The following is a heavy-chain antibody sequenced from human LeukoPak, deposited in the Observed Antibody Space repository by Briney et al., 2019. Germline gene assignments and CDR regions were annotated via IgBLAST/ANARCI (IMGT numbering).Heavy chain of an antibody. D-gene: IGHD6-19*01. CDR3: ARGGFAHSSGWYRRRAYYYMDV. J-gene: IGHJ6*03. CDR1: AGSISSDSYY. V-gene: IGHV4-39*07. Sequence: SETLSLTCTVSAGSISSDSYYWRWIRQPPGKGVEWIGEINHSGSTNYNPSRKSRVTISVDTSKNQFSLKLSSVTAADTAVYYCARGGFAHSSGWYRRRAYYYMDVWGKGTTVTVSS. CDR2: INHSGST.